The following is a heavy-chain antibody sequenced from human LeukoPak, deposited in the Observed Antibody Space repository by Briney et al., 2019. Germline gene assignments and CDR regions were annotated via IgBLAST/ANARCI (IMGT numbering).Heavy chain of an antibody. J-gene: IGHJ4*02. CDR3: ARAREYYDSSGLYYFDY. CDR2: INHSGST. CDR1: GGSISSYY. D-gene: IGHD3-22*01. Sequence: SETLSLTCTVSGGSISSYYWSWVRQPPGKGLEWIGEINHSGSTNYNPSLKSRVTISVDTSKNQFSLKLSSVTAADTAVYYCARAREYYDSSGLYYFDYWGQGTLVTVSS. V-gene: IGHV4-34*01.